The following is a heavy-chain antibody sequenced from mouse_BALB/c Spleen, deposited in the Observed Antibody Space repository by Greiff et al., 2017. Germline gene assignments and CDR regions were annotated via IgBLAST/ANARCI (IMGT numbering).Heavy chain of an antibody. J-gene: IGHJ4*01. Sequence: VESGGGLVKPGGSLKLSCAASGFAFSSYDMSWVRQTPEKRLEWVAYISSGGGSTYYPDTVKGRFTISRDNAKNTLYLQMSSLKSEDTAMYYCAGTGFYAMDYWGQGTSVTVSS. D-gene: IGHD4-1*01. CDR3: AGTGFYAMDY. CDR2: ISSGGGST. CDR1: GFAFSSYD. V-gene: IGHV5-12-1*01.